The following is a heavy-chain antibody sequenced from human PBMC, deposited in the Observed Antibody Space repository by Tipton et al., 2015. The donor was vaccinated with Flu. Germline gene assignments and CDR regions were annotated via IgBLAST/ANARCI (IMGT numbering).Heavy chain of an antibody. Sequence: SLRLSCAASGFTFSSYGMHWVRQAPGKGLEWVAVIWYDGSNKYYADSVKGRFTISRDNSKNTLYLQMNSLRAEDTAVYYCARGLRGITMIVGYMDVWGKGTTVTVSS. CDR3: ARGLRGITMIVGYMDV. D-gene: IGHD3-22*01. CDR1: GFTFSSYG. J-gene: IGHJ6*03. CDR2: IWYDGSNK. V-gene: IGHV3-33*08.